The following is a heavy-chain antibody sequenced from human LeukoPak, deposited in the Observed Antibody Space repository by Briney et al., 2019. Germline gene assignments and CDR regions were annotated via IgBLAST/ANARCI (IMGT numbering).Heavy chain of an antibody. Sequence: SQTLSLTCAISGDSVSSNSAAWNWIRQSPSRGLEWLGRTYYRSRWYNDYPVSVKSRITINPDTSKNQFSLQLNSVTPEDTAVYYCARTKDPLKLVPPPGGSWFDPWGQGTLVTVSS. CDR1: GDSVSSNSAA. J-gene: IGHJ5*02. D-gene: IGHD3-10*01. CDR2: TYYRSRWYN. V-gene: IGHV6-1*01. CDR3: ARTKDPLKLVPPPGGSWFDP.